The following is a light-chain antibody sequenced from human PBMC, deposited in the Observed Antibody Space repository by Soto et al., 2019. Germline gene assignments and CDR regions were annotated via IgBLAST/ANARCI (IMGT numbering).Light chain of an antibody. CDR3: SSYAGSKNV. CDR2: EVS. Sequence: QPVLTQPPSASGSPGQSVTISCTGTSNDVGGYNYVSWYQQHPGKAPKLMIYEVSERPSGVPDRFSGSKSGNTASLTVSGLQAEDEADYYCSSYAGSKNVFGTGTKLTVL. J-gene: IGLJ1*01. CDR1: SNDVGGYNY. V-gene: IGLV2-8*01.